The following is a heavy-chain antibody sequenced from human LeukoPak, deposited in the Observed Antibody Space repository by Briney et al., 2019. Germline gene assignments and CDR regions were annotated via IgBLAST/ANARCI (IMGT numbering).Heavy chain of an antibody. D-gene: IGHD2-2*01. CDR2: ISYDGSNK. CDR1: GFTFSSYG. CDR3: AKDPQRYCSSTSCWDWFDP. Sequence: GRSLRLSCAASGFTFSSYGMHWVRQAPGKGLEWVAVISYDGSNKYYADSVKGRFTIPRDNSKNTLYLQMNSLRAEDTAVYYCAKDPQRYCSSTSCWDWFDPWGQGTLVTVSS. J-gene: IGHJ5*02. V-gene: IGHV3-30*18.